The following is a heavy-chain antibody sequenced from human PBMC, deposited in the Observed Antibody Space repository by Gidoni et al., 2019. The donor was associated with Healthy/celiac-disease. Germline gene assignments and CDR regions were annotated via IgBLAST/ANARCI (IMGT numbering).Heavy chain of an antibody. CDR2: ISWDGGST. CDR1: GFTFDDYT. Sequence: EVQLVESGGVVVQPGGSLRLSCAASGFTFDDYTMHWVRQAPGQGLEWVSLISWDGGSTYYADSVKGRFTISRDNSKNSLYLQMNSLRTEDTALYYCAKDGGGKYNWNDLLGYYYYYGMDVWGQGTTVTVSS. V-gene: IGHV3-43*01. CDR3: AKDGGGKYNWNDLLGYYYYYGMDV. D-gene: IGHD1-20*01. J-gene: IGHJ6*02.